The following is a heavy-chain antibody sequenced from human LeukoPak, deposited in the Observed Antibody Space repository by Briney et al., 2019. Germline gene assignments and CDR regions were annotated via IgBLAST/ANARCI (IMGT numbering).Heavy chain of an antibody. CDR3: AKDQGSSTNYYYGSGSYYNGGYYYYYMNV. D-gene: IGHD3-10*01. CDR1: GFTFSSHG. Sequence: GGSLRLSCAASGFTFSSHGMHWVRQAPGMGLEWVAFIWYDGSNKYYADSVKGRFTISRDNSKNTLYLQMNSLRAEDTAVYYCAKDQGSSTNYYYGSGSYYNGGYYYYYMNVWGKGTTVTVSS. J-gene: IGHJ6*03. CDR2: IWYDGSNK. V-gene: IGHV3-30*02.